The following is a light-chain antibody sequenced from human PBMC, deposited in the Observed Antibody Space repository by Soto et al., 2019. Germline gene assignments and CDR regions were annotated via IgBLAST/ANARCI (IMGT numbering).Light chain of an antibody. CDR3: QKYDTAPLI. Sequence: DIQKTQSPSSLSASVGDTVTITCRASQGISNKLGWYQQNPAKAPKLLVYGSSTLHSGVPTRFSGSESGTDFFLTISSLRPEDFATYFYQKYDTAPLIFGGGTKLEIK. V-gene: IGKV1-27*01. CDR2: GSS. J-gene: IGKJ4*01. CDR1: QGISNK.